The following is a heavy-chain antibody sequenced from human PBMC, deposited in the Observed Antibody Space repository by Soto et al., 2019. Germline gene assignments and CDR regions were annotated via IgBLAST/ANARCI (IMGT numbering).Heavy chain of an antibody. CDR1: GFAFISYG. D-gene: IGHD2-2*01. CDR3: ARVYQLLYYYYYGIDV. Sequence: PGGSLRLSCAASGFAFISYGIRFFRHSPFKGLEWVAVIWYDGSNKYYADSVKGRFTISRDNSKNTLYLQMNSLRAEDTAVYYCARVYQLLYYYYYGIDVWGQGTTVTVSS. CDR2: IWYDGSNK. J-gene: IGHJ6*02. V-gene: IGHV3-33*01.